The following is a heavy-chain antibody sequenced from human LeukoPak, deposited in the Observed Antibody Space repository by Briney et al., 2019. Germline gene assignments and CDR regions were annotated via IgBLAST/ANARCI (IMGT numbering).Heavy chain of an antibody. V-gene: IGHV4-34*01. CDR3: ARHDHGYSSGRFDY. CDR1: GGSFSGYY. D-gene: IGHD5-18*01. Sequence: SETLSLTCAVSGGSFSGYYWSWIRQPPGKGLEWIGEINHSGSANYNPSLKSRVTISVDMAKNQFSLKMTSVTAADTAVYYCARHDHGYSSGRFDYWGQGTLVTVSS. CDR2: INHSGSA. J-gene: IGHJ4*02.